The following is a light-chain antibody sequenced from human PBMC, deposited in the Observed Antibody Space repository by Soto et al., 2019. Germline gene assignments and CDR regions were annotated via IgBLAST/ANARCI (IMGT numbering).Light chain of an antibody. Sequence: DIQMTQSPSTLSASVGDRVTITCRASQSISSWLAWYQQKPVKAPKLLIYDASSLESGVPSRFSGSGSGTEFTLTISSLQPDDFATYYCQQYNSYSPTFGQGTKLEIK. V-gene: IGKV1-5*01. J-gene: IGKJ2*01. CDR1: QSISSW. CDR2: DAS. CDR3: QQYNSYSPT.